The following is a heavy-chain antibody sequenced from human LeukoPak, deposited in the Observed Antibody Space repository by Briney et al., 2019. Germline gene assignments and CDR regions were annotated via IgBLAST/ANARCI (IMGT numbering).Heavy chain of an antibody. CDR1: GFTLSSYS. D-gene: IGHD3-22*01. V-gene: IGHV3-21*01. CDR3: AREMGSSYYDSSGYYGFFDY. CDR2: TSSSSSYI. J-gene: IGHJ4*02. Sequence: GGSLRLSCAASGFTLSSYSMNWVRQAPGKGLEWVPSTSSSSSYIYYADSVKGRFTISRDNAKNSLYLQMNSLRAEDTAVYYCAREMGSSYYDSSGYYGFFDYWGQGTLVTVSS.